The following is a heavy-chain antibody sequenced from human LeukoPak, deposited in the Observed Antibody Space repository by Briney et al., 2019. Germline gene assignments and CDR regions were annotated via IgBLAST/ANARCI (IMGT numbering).Heavy chain of an antibody. CDR1: GFTFSSYA. V-gene: IGHV3-23*01. Sequence: PGGSLRLSCAASGFTFSSYAMSWVRQAPGKGLEWVSAISGSGGSTYYADSVKGRFTISRDNSKNTLYLQMNSLRAEDTAVYYCARDPGLHFWSGSSHFDYWGQGTLVTVSS. CDR2: ISGSGGST. CDR3: ARDPGLHFWSGSSHFDY. J-gene: IGHJ4*02. D-gene: IGHD3-3*02.